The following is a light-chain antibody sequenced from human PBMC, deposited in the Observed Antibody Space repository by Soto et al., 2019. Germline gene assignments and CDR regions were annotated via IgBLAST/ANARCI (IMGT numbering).Light chain of an antibody. CDR1: RSNIGRNN. Sequence: QSVLTQPPSASGTPGQRVTISCSGSRSNIGRNNVYWYQQLPGTAPKLLIYSNDKRPSGVPDRFSVSKSGTSASLAITGLQSEDEADYYCAAWDDSLNGVYVFGPGTKLTVL. V-gene: IGLV1-44*01. CDR2: SND. J-gene: IGLJ1*01. CDR3: AAWDDSLNGVYV.